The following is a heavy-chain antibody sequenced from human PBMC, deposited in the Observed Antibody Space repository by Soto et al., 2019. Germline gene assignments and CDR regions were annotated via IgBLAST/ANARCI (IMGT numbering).Heavy chain of an antibody. CDR3: ARQPLARGSSSSTGPDY. CDR1: GYSFTSYW. D-gene: IGHD6-6*01. J-gene: IGHJ4*02. V-gene: IGHV5-10-1*01. Sequence: GESLKISCKGSGYSFTSYWISWVRQMPGKGLEWMGRIDPSDSYTNYSPSFQGHVTISADKSISTAYLQWSSLKASDTAMYYCARQPLARGSSSSTGPDYCGQGTLVTVSS. CDR2: IDPSDSYT.